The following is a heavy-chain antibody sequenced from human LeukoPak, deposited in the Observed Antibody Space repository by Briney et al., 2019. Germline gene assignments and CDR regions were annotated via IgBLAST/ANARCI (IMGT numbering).Heavy chain of an antibody. CDR3: ARIEWERLGRAFDI. CDR1: GFTVSDNY. CDR2: IYSAGAT. V-gene: IGHV3-53*01. Sequence: GGSLRLSCAASGFTVSDNYMAWVRQAPGKGLEWVSSIYSAGATHYAESVKGRFTISRDNSKNTLYLQMNSLRAEDMAVYYCARIEWERLGRAFDIWGQGTMVTVSS. J-gene: IGHJ3*02. D-gene: IGHD1-26*01.